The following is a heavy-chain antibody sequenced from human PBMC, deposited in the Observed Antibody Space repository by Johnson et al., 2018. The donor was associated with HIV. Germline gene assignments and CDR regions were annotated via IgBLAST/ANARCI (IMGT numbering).Heavy chain of an antibody. CDR3: AKDLGWFSGFDI. Sequence: VQLVESGGGVVQPGGSLRLSCVASGFTFSNYPMHWVRQAPGRGLEYVSRVTNNGDSTYSVNAVKGRFTISRDNSKNTLYLQMDSLRAEDTAVYYCAKDLGWFSGFDIWGPGTMVTVSS. D-gene: IGHD3-3*01. V-gene: IGHV3-64*01. CDR2: VTNNGDST. CDR1: GFTFSNYP. J-gene: IGHJ3*02.